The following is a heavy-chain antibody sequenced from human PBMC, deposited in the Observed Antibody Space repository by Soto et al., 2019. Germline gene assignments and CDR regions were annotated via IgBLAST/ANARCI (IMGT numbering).Heavy chain of an antibody. J-gene: IGHJ6*02. CDR2: LIPIFGTA. D-gene: IGHD6-13*01. CDR3: ARAEPVIAAALNTPYGMDV. CDR1: GGTFSSYA. Sequence: EASVKVSCKASGGTFSSYAISWVRPAPGQGLEWMGGLIPIFGTANYAQKFQGRVTITADKSTSTAYMKLSSLRSEDTAGYYCARAEPVIAAALNTPYGMDVLSQGSTVTVS. V-gene: IGHV1-69*06.